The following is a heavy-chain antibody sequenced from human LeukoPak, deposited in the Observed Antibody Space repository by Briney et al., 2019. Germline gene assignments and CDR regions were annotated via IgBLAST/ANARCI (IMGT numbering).Heavy chain of an antibody. CDR3: ARDGCGDTCYPGGY. J-gene: IGHJ4*02. CDR1: GYTFTNYV. D-gene: IGHD2-21*01. V-gene: IGHV1-3*01. CDR2: INAGNGDT. Sequence: ASVKVSCKASGYTFTNYVVHWVRQAPGQRPEWMGWINAGNGDTKYSQNFQDRVTITRDTSANTAYMELSSLTSEDTALYYCARDGCGDTCYPGGYWGQGTLVTVSS.